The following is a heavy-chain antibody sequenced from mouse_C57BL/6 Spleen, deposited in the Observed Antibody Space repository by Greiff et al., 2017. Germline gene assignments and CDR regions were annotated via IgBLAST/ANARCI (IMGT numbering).Heavy chain of an antibody. J-gene: IGHJ4*01. CDR3: ARESYYDDAMDY. CDR1: GFTFSDSY. V-gene: IGHV5-16*01. D-gene: IGHD2-12*01. Sequence: EVKLVESEGGLVQPGSSMKLSCTASGFTFSDSYMAWVRQVPEKGLEWVANINYDGSSTYYLDSLKSRFIISRDNAKNILYLQMSSLKSENTATYYCARESYYDDAMDYWGQGTSVTVSS. CDR2: INYDGSST.